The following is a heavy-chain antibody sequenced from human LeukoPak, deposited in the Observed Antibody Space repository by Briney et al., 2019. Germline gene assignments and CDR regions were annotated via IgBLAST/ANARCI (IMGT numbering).Heavy chain of an antibody. V-gene: IGHV3-30-3*01. CDR2: ISYDGCNK. Sequence: GGSLRLSCAASGFTFSRYAMHWVRQAPGKGLEWVAVISYDGCNKYYADSVKGRFTISRDSSKNTLYLQMNSLRAEDTAVYYCASHYDTSGYHYFDFRGQGTLVTVSS. CDR3: ASHYDTSGYHYFDF. CDR1: GFTFSRYA. J-gene: IGHJ4*02. D-gene: IGHD3-22*01.